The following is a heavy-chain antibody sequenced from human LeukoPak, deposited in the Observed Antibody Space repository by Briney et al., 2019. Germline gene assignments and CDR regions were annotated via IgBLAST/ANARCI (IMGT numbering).Heavy chain of an antibody. CDR1: GFTFSSYW. Sequence: PGGSLRLSCVGSGFTFSSYWMTWVRQAPGKGLEWVANIKDDGSEKYSVDSVKGRFTISRDNAKNSLYLQMNSLRAEDTAVYYCARATNDYVWGSYRLNAFDIWGQGTMVTVSS. D-gene: IGHD3-16*02. CDR2: IKDDGSEK. CDR3: ARATNDYVWGSYRLNAFDI. J-gene: IGHJ3*02. V-gene: IGHV3-7*01.